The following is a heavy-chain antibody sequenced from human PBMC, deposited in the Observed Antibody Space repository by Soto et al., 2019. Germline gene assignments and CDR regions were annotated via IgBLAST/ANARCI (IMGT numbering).Heavy chain of an antibody. Sequence: QVQLQESGPGLVKPSQTLSLTCTVSGGSISSGDYYWSWIRQPPGKGLEWIGYIYYSGTTYYNPSLKSRVTISVDTSKNQFSLKVHSVTAANTAVYYCASELIHLWPHYYDGMDVCGQGTTVTFSS. D-gene: IGHD3-10*01. CDR1: GGSISSGDYY. J-gene: IGHJ6*02. V-gene: IGHV4-30-4*01. CDR3: ASELIHLWPHYYDGMDV. CDR2: IYYSGTT.